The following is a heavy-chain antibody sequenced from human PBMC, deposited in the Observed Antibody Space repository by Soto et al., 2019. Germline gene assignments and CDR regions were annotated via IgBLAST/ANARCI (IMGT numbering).Heavy chain of an antibody. Sequence: GGLKRVSCAASGFTIIDYGMSRIRQAPEKGLEWVSYISSSSSNIYYADSVKGRFTISRDNAKNSLYLQMNSLRAEDTAVYYCARDYGIYYYDSSGYAFDIWGQGTMVPVSS. V-gene: IGHV3-11*04. CDR2: ISSSSSNI. J-gene: IGHJ3*02. CDR3: ARDYGIYYYDSSGYAFDI. D-gene: IGHD3-22*01. CDR1: GFTIIDYG.